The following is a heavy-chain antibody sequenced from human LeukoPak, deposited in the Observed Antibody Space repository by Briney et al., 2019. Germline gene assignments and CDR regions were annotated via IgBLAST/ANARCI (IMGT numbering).Heavy chain of an antibody. Sequence: QPGRSLRLSCAASGFTFSSYGMHWVRQAPGKGLEWVGRIRNIANSYSTEYAASVKGRFTVSRDDSKNSLFLQMNSLKTEDTAVYYCARSGTTRDFDYWGQGTLVTVSS. CDR3: ARSGTTRDFDY. CDR1: GFTFSSYG. CDR2: IRNIANSYST. V-gene: IGHV3-72*01. D-gene: IGHD1-1*01. J-gene: IGHJ4*02.